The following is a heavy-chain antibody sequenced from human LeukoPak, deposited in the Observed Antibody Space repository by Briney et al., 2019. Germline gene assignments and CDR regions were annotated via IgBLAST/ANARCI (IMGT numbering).Heavy chain of an antibody. CDR3: AREVSASGSLDV. D-gene: IGHD3-10*01. Sequence: GGSPRLSCAASGFTFSSYDMNWVRQVPGKGLEWVSHISSSGSAIYYADSVKGRFTISRDSAKKSLFLQVNSLRAEDTAVYYCAREVSASGSLDVWGQGTTVTVSS. CDR1: GFTFSSYD. V-gene: IGHV3-48*03. CDR2: ISSSGSAI. J-gene: IGHJ6*02.